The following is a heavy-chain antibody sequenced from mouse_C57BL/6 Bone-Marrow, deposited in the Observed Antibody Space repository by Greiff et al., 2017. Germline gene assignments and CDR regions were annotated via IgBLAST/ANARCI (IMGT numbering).Heavy chain of an antibody. D-gene: IGHD1-1*01. Sequence: QVQLQQSGPGLVQPSQSLSITCTASGFSLTSYGVHWVRQSPGKGLEWLGVIWSGGSTDYNAAFISRLSISKDNTKSQVFFKMNSQQADDTAIYYGARLYYGDAMDYWGQGTSVTVSS. V-gene: IGHV2-2*01. J-gene: IGHJ4*01. CDR1: GFSLTSYG. CDR2: IWSGGST. CDR3: ARLYYGDAMDY.